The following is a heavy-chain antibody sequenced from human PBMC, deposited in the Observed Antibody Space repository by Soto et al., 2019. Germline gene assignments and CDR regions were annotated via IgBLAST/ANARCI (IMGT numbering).Heavy chain of an antibody. CDR2: ISAYNGNT. CDR1: GGTFSSYT. V-gene: IGHV1-18*01. CDR3: ARFAYDYGDNYYYYGMDV. J-gene: IGHJ6*02. D-gene: IGHD4-17*01. Sequence: GASVKVSCKASGGTFSSYTISWVRQAPGQGLEWMGWISAYNGNTNYAQKLQGRVTMTTDTSTSTAYMELRSLRSDDTAVYYCARFAYDYGDNYYYYGMDVWGQGTTVTVSS.